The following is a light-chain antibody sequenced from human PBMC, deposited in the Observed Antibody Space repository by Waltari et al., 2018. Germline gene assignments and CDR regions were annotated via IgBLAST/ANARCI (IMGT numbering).Light chain of an antibody. J-gene: IGKJ3*01. V-gene: IGKV1-27*01. Sequence: DIQMTQSPSSLSASVGDRVTITCRASQDINNNLAWYQQRPGQPPTLLIYAASTLQSGVPSRVSGSGSGTDFTLTISSLQPDDIGTYYCQKYNSVPFTFGPGTKVDL. CDR2: AAS. CDR1: QDINNN. CDR3: QKYNSVPFT.